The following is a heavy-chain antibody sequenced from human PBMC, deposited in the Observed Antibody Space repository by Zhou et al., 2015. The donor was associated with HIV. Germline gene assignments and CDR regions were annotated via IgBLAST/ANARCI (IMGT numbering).Heavy chain of an antibody. J-gene: IGHJ4*02. Sequence: QVQLVQSGAEVRQPGASVKVSCQTSGYTFTTYGITWVRQAPGQGLEWMGWISTYTGNTNYAQRLQGRLTMTTDTSTSTAYLELRSLRSDDTAVYYCARDVRLYYDFWSEWLGIDFWGQGTLVTVSS. V-gene: IGHV1-18*01. D-gene: IGHD3-3*01. CDR3: ARDVRLYYDFWSEWLGIDF. CDR2: ISTYTGNT. CDR1: GYTFTTYG.